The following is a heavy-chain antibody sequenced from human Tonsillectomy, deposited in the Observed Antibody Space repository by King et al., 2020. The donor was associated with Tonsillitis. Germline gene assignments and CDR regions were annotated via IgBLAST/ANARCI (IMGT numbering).Heavy chain of an antibody. CDR1: GFTFSDHY. Sequence: VQLVESGGGLVQPGGSLRLSCAASGFTFSDHYMAWVRQAPGKGLEWVGRTRNKANSYTTEYAASVKGRFTISRDDSKNSLDLQMNSLKTEDTAVYYCARGPTYYYDSSGYYWGYWGQGTLVTVSS. CDR2: TRNKANSYTT. CDR3: ARGPTYYYDSSGYYWGY. J-gene: IGHJ4*02. V-gene: IGHV3-72*01. D-gene: IGHD3-22*01.